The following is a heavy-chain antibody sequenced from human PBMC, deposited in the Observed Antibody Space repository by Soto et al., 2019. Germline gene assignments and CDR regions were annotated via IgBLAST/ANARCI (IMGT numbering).Heavy chain of an antibody. V-gene: IGHV3-48*03. CDR1: GFTFSSYE. CDR3: AREYGYGYNDY. CDR2: ISSGGSTI. J-gene: IGHJ4*02. D-gene: IGHD5-18*01. Sequence: VGSLRLSCAASGFTFSSYEMNWVRQAPGKGLEWVSYISSGGSTIYYADSVKGRFTISRDNAKNSLYLQMNSLRAEDTAVYFCAREYGYGYNDYWGQGTLVTVSS.